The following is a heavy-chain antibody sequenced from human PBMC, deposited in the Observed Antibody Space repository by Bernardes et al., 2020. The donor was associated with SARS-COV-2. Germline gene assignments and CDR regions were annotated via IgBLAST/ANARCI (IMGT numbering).Heavy chain of an antibody. CDR3: AKVATEYLPLAFFDS. CDR1: GFTFSSYA. Sequence: GGSLRLSCAVSGFTFSSYAMSWVRQAPGKGLAWVSAITGSGGSTYYADSVKGRFTISRDNTKNTVYLQMNSLRAEDTAVYYCAKVATEYLPLAFFDSWGQGALVTVSS. V-gene: IGHV3-23*01. D-gene: IGHD2-2*02. CDR2: ITGSGGST. J-gene: IGHJ4*02.